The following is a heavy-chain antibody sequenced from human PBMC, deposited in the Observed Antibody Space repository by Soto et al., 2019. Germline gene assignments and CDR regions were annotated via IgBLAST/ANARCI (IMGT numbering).Heavy chain of an antibody. CDR2: ISAYNGNT. Sequence: ASVKVSCKASGYTFTSYGISWVRQAPGQGLEWMGWISAYNGNTNYAQKLQGRVTMTTDTSTSTAYMELRSLRSDDTAVYYCARASSSSSPVCFDYWGQGTLVTVSS. CDR1: GYTFTSYG. D-gene: IGHD6-6*01. V-gene: IGHV1-18*01. CDR3: ARASSSSSPVCFDY. J-gene: IGHJ4*02.